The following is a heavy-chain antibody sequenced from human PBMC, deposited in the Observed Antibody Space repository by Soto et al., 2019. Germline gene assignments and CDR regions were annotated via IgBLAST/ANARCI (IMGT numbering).Heavy chain of an antibody. D-gene: IGHD3-10*01. J-gene: IGHJ4*02. CDR2: IYYSGST. Sequence: QLLESGPGLVKPSETLSLTCTVSGGSISSSSYYWGWIRQPPGKGLEWIGSIYYSGSTYYNPSLKSRVTISVDTSKNQFSLKLSSVTAADTAVYYCARQFRGAPHDYWGQGTLVTVSS. CDR3: ARQFRGAPHDY. CDR1: GGSISSSSYY. V-gene: IGHV4-39*01.